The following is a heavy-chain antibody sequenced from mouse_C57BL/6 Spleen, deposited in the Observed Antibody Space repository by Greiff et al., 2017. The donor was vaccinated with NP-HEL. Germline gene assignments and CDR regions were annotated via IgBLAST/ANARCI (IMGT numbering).Heavy chain of an antibody. CDR3: ARNYGNYETDY. D-gene: IGHD2-1*01. CDR2: INPNNGGT. Sequence: EVQLQQSGPELVKPGASVKISCKASGYTFTDYYMNWVKQSHGKSLEWIGDINPNNGGTSYNQKFKGKATLTVDKSSSTAYMELRSLTSEDSAVYYCARNYGNYETDYWGQGTTLTVSS. V-gene: IGHV1-26*01. J-gene: IGHJ2*01. CDR1: GYTFTDYY.